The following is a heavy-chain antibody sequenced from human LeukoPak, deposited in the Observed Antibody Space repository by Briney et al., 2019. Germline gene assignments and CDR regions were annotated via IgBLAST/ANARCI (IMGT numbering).Heavy chain of an antibody. CDR3: AKYYGDFLPNAEYFQH. V-gene: IGHV3-23*01. Sequence: GGSLRLSCAASGFTFSSYAMSWVRQAPGKGLEWVSAISSSGGSTYYADSVKGRFTISRDNSKNTLYLQMNSLRAEDTAVYYCAKYYGDFLPNAEYFQHWGQGTLDTVSS. CDR2: ISSSGGST. D-gene: IGHD4-17*01. J-gene: IGHJ1*01. CDR1: GFTFSSYA.